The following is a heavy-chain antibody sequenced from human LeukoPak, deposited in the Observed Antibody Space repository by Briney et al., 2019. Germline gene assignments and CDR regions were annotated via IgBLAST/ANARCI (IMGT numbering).Heavy chain of an antibody. CDR2: ISYDGSNK. CDR1: GFTFSSYA. D-gene: IGHD5-12*01. J-gene: IGHJ4*02. CDR3: ARDARVVATLDY. Sequence: GGSLRLSCAASGFTFSSYAMHWVRQAPGKGLERVAVISYDGSNKYYADSVKGRFTISRDNSKNTLYLQMNSLRAEDTAVYYCARDARVVATLDYWGQGTLVTVSS. V-gene: IGHV3-30*04.